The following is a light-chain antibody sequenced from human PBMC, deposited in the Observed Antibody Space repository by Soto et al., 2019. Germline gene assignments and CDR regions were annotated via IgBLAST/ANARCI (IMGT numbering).Light chain of an antibody. CDR2: GNS. V-gene: IGLV1-40*01. J-gene: IGLJ2*01. CDR3: QSYDSSPPVV. CDR1: SSNIGAGYD. Sequence: QSVLTQPPSVSGAPGQRVTISCTGSSSNIGAGYDVHWYQQLPGTAPKLLIYGNSNRPSGVPDLFSGSKSGTSASLAITGLQTEDEADYYCQSYDSSPPVVFGGGTKLTVL.